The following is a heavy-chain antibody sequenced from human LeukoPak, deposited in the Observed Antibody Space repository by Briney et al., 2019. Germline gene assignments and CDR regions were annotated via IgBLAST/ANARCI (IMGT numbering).Heavy chain of an antibody. V-gene: IGHV3-30-3*01. CDR2: ISYDGSNK. CDR3: ASEIVVVVAARDY. Sequence: GGSLRLSCAASGFTFSNYAMSWVRQAPGKGLEWVAVISYDGSNKYYADSVKGRFTISRDNSKNTLYLQMNSLRAEDTAVYYCASEIVVVVAARDYWGQGTLVTVSS. CDR1: GFTFSNYA. J-gene: IGHJ4*02. D-gene: IGHD2-15*01.